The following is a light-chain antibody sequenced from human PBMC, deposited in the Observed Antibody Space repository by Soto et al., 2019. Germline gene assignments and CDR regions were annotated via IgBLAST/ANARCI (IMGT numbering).Light chain of an antibody. V-gene: IGKV3-15*01. CDR3: QQYTNWPPN. CDR2: DAS. CDR1: QSVSSS. J-gene: IGKJ5*01. Sequence: EIVLTQSPGTLSLSPGERATLSCRASQSVSSSFLAWYQQKPGQAPKLLIFDASTRATGVPARFSGSGSGTEFTLTVSSLQSEDIAVYFCQQYTNWPPNFGQGTRLEIK.